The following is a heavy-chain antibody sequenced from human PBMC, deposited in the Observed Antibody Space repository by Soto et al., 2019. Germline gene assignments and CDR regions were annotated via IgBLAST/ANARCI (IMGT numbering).Heavy chain of an antibody. J-gene: IGHJ4*02. Sequence: QLQLQESGSGLVKPSQTLSLTCAVSGGSISSGGYSCNWIRQPPGKGLEWIGYIYHSGSTYYNPYLKSRVTISVDRSKNQLSLKLSSVTAADTAVYYCARGMTTVTTFDYWGQGTLVTVSS. CDR3: ARGMTTVTTFDY. CDR1: GGSISSGGYS. CDR2: IYHSGST. D-gene: IGHD4-17*01. V-gene: IGHV4-30-2*01.